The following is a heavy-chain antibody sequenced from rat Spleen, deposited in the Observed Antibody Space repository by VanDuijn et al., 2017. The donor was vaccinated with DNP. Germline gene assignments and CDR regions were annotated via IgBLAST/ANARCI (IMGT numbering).Heavy chain of an antibody. CDR2: ITKSGGTT. CDR3: VGRPPPTRGPFDY. V-gene: IGHV5-25*01. Sequence: EVQLVESGGGLVQPGRSLKLSCAVSGFTFSSFAMAWVRQAPTKGLEWVASITKSGGTTYYRDSVKGRFTISRDNAKSTLYLQMDSLRSEDTATYYCVGRPPPTRGPFDYWGQGVTVTVSS. D-gene: IGHD1-4*01. J-gene: IGHJ2*01. CDR1: GFTFSSFA.